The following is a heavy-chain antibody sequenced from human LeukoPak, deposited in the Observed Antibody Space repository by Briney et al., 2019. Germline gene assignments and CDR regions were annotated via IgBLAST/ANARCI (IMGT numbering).Heavy chain of an antibody. CDR3: ARLRYSSTWYRFDYFDY. Sequence: GESLKISCKGSGYSFTSYWIGWVRQMPGKGLEWMGSIYPGDSDNIYSPSFQGQVTISADKSTSTAYLQWSSLKASDTAMYYCARLRYSSTWYRFDYFDYWGQGTLVTVSS. J-gene: IGHJ4*02. D-gene: IGHD6-13*01. CDR2: IYPGDSDN. CDR1: GYSFTSYW. V-gene: IGHV5-51*01.